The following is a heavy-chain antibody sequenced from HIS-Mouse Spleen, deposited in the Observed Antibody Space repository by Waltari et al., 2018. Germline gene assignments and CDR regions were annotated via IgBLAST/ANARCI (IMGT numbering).Heavy chain of an antibody. CDR3: AREIPYSSSWYDWYFDL. V-gene: IGHV4-39*07. Sequence: QLQLQESGPGLVKPSETLSLTCTVSGGSISSSSYYWGWIRQPPGKGLAWIGSIYYRGSTYYNPSLKGRVTISVDTSKNQFSLKLSSVTAADTAVYYCAREIPYSSSWYDWYFDLWGRGTLVTVSS. D-gene: IGHD6-13*01. CDR1: GGSISSSSYY. J-gene: IGHJ2*01. CDR2: IYYRGST.